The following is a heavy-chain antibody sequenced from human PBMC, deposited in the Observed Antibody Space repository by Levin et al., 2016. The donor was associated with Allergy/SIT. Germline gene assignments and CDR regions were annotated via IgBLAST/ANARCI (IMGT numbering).Heavy chain of an antibody. CDR2: VSPYTGTT. J-gene: IGHJ4*02. CDR3: ARDNGHPTIRGIFDL. V-gene: IGHV1-18*01. Sequence: WVRQAPGQGLEWMGWVSPYTGTTRYAEEFQGRVALTTDTSTSTVYMELRSLRSDDTAVYYCARDNGHPTIRGIFDLWGQGTLVTVSS. D-gene: IGHD5-24*01.